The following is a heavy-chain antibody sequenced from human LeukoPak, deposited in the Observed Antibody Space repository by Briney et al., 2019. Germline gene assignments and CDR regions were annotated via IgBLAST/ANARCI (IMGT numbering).Heavy chain of an antibody. V-gene: IGHV3-30*03. CDR2: LSYDGSNK. J-gene: IGHJ6*03. Sequence: GGSLRLSCAASGFTFSSYGMHWVRQAPGKGLEWVAVLSYDGSNKYYADSVKGRFTISRDNSKNTLYLQMNSLRGEDTAVYYCARDPYSGMYSAYYYYYMDVWGKGTTVTVSS. CDR1: GFTFSSYG. CDR3: ARDPYSGMYSAYYYYYMDV. D-gene: IGHD1-26*01.